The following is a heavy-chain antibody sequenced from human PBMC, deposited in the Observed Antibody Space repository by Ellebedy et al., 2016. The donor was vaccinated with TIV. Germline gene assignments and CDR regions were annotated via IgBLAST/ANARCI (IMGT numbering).Heavy chain of an antibody. J-gene: IGHJ5*02. CDR1: GFTFSSYW. V-gene: IGHV3-7*01. CDR3: ARLSRVYDSSGYNWFDP. D-gene: IGHD3-22*01. Sequence: GESLKISCAASGFTFSSYWMSWVRQAPGKGLEWVANIKQDGSEKYYVDSVKGRFTISRDNAKNSLYLQMNSLSAEDTAVYYCARLSRVYDSSGYNWFDPWGQGTLVTVSS. CDR2: IKQDGSEK.